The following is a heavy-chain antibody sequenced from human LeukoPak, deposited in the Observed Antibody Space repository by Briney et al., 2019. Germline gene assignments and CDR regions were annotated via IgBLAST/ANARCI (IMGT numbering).Heavy chain of an antibody. CDR2: IFYDGSNK. CDR1: GFTFSSYG. Sequence: GTSLRLSRAASGFTFSSYGMHWVRQAPGKGLEWVTVIFYDGSNKYYADSVKGRFSISRDNSKNTLYLQMNSLRAEDTAVYYCARVYSNSPEYGMDVWGQGTTVTVS. D-gene: IGHD4-11*01. V-gene: IGHV3-33*01. CDR3: ARVYSNSPEYGMDV. J-gene: IGHJ6*02.